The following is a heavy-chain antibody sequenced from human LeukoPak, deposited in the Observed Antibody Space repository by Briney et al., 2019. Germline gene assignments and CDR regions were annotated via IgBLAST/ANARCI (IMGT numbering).Heavy chain of an antibody. CDR2: ISGSSSDT. D-gene: IGHD3-22*01. CDR3: ARYSFDGSDYLLDY. V-gene: IGHV3-11*03. CDR1: GFTFSDYY. Sequence: PGGSLRLSCAASGFTFSDYYMTWIRQAQGRGLEWVSYISGSSSDTNYADSVKGRFTISRDNAKNSLSLQMNSLSADDTALYYCARYSFDGSDYLLDYWGQGTLVTVSS. J-gene: IGHJ4*02.